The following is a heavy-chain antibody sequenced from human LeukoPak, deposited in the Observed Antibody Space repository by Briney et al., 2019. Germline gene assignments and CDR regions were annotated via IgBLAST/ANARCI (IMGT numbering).Heavy chain of an antibody. V-gene: IGHV3-7*05. CDR3: GFSINYYFDF. CDR2: ITPDGGGS. CDR1: EFTFSSHW. D-gene: IGHD1-20*01. Sequence: GRSLGLSCVVSEFTFSSHWMTWVRQVPGEGLEWVANITPDGGGSYYVDSVKGRFTISRDNAKNSLYLQLNSLRAEDTAVYYCGFSINYYFDFWGQGTLVTVSS. J-gene: IGHJ4*02.